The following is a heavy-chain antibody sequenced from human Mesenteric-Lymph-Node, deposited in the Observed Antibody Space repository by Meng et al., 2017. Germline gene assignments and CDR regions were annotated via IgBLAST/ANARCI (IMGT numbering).Heavy chain of an antibody. D-gene: IGHD4-23*01. J-gene: IGHJ4*02. CDR1: GYTFTSYG. Sequence: QGQRWQSGGEVKKPGASVKVSCKASGYTFTSYGISWVRQAPGQGLEWMGGIIPIFGTTNYAQKFQGRVTITADESTSTAYMELRSLRSDDTAVYYCARDSTGVEGYWGQGTLVTVSS. V-gene: IGHV1-69*13. CDR2: IIPIFGTT. CDR3: ARDSTGVEGY.